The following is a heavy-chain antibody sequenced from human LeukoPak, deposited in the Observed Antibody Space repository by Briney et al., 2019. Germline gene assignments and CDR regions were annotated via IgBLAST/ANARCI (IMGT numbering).Heavy chain of an antibody. D-gene: IGHD6-19*01. V-gene: IGHV1-18*01. CDR1: GYTFTNYG. CDR3: ARSDNVLVAGTFDY. CDR2: ISGYNGNT. Sequence: GASVKVSCKASGYTFTNYGLTWVRQAPGQGLEWMGWISGYNGNTNYAQNLQGRVTMTTDTSTRTAYMELRSLRSDDTAVYYCARSDNVLVAGTFDYWGQGTLVTVSS. J-gene: IGHJ4*02.